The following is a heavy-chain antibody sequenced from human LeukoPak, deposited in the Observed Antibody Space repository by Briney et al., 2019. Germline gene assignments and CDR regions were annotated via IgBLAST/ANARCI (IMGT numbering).Heavy chain of an antibody. CDR3: ASIPYYDFWSGYYAPSYFDY. Sequence: SETLSLTCTVSGGSISSGNYSWSWIRQPPGKGLEWIGYIYYSGSTYYNPSLKSRVTISVDTSKNQFSLKLSSVTAADTAVYYCASIPYYDFWSGYYAPSYFDYWGQGTLVTVSS. CDR2: IYYSGST. CDR1: GGSISSGNYS. V-gene: IGHV4-30-4*08. J-gene: IGHJ4*02. D-gene: IGHD3-3*01.